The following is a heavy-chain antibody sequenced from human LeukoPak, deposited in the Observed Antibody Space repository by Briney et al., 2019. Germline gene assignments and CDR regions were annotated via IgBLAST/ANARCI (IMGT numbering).Heavy chain of an antibody. CDR3: ARDCSTTSCYDY. CDR2: ISSSSSYI. D-gene: IGHD2-2*01. CDR1: GFTFSSYS. J-gene: IGHJ4*02. Sequence: GGSLRLSCAASGFTFSSYSMNWVRQAPGKGLEWVSSISSSSSYIYYADSVKGRFTISRDNAKNSLYLQINSLRAEDTAVYYCARDCSTTSCYDYWGQGTLVTVSS. V-gene: IGHV3-21*01.